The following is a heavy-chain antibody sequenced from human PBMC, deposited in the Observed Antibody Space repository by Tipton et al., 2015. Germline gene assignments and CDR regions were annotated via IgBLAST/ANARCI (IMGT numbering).Heavy chain of an antibody. J-gene: IGHJ5*02. CDR3: ARDGFAIFGMGVDP. CDR2: INHGGST. Sequence: TLSLTCTVSGDSISSSSWWSWVRQPPGKGLEWIGEINHGGSTNYNPSLKSRATISVDTSKNHFSLRLNSVAAADTAVYYCARDGFAIFGMGVDPWGQGTLVTVSS. CDR1: GDSISSSSW. V-gene: IGHV4-4*02. D-gene: IGHD3-3*01.